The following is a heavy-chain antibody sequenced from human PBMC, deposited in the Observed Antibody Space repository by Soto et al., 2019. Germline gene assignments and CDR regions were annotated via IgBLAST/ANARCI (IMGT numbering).Heavy chain of an antibody. CDR1: GFTVSSYG. D-gene: IGHD2-8*02. J-gene: IGHJ4*02. V-gene: IGHV3-30*03. Sequence: GGSLRLSCAVSGFTVSSYGMHWVRQAPGKGLEWVAVISRDGGTKFYADSVKGRFTISKDNSRDTLFLEMNSLRGDDMAVYYCTGEVASGYWGQGTLVTVSS. CDR2: ISRDGGTK. CDR3: TGEVASGY.